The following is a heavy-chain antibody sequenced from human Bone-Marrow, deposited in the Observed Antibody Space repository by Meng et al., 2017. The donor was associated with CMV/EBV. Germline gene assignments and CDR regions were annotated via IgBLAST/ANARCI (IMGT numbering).Heavy chain of an antibody. J-gene: IGHJ4*02. V-gene: IGHV3-30*02. CDR2: IRYDGSNK. D-gene: IGHD2-15*01. CDR1: GFTFSNYW. Sequence: GESLKISCAASGFTFSNYWLSWVRQAPGKGLEWVAFIRYDGSNKYYADSVKGRFTISRDNSKNTLYLQMNSLRAEDTAVYYCGGLAIGYCSGGNCDGFDYWGQGTLVTVSS. CDR3: GGLAIGYCSGGNCDGFDY.